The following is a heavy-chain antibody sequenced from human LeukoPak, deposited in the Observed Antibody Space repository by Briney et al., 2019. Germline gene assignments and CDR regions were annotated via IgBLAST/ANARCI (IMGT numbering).Heavy chain of an antibody. J-gene: IGHJ4*02. D-gene: IGHD5-12*01. V-gene: IGHV4-59*02. CDR1: GGSVSSLY. Sequence: SETLSPTCIVSGGSVSSLYWHWIRQSPEKGLEWIGYAYSTGGAKYNPSLKNRVTMSFDTPKNHFSLKLTSVTAADTAVYFCARSYGGYVLDEWGQGTLVVVSS. CDR3: ARSYGGYVLDE. CDR2: AYSTGGA.